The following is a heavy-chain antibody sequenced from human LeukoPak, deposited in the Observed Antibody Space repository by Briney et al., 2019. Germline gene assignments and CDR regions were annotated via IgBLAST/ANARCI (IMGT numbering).Heavy chain of an antibody. CDR3: ARKVVVVVAANYYYYYGMEV. V-gene: IGHV3-7*03. CDR2: IKQDGSEK. Sequence: GGSLTLSCAASGFTFSSYWMSWLRQAPGKGREWVANIKQDGSEKYYVDSVKGRFTISRDNAKNSLYLQMNSLRAEDTAVYYCARKVVVVVAANYYYYYGMEVWGKGTTVTVSS. CDR1: GFTFSSYW. J-gene: IGHJ6*04. D-gene: IGHD2-15*01.